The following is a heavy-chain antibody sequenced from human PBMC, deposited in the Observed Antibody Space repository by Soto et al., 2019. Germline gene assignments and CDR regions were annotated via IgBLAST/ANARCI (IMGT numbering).Heavy chain of an antibody. CDR3: AREGSGYYGHSDY. Sequence: GGSLRLSCAASGFTFSSYGMHWVRQAPGKGLEWVAVIWYDGSNKYYADSVKGRFTISRDNSKNTLYLQMNSLRAEDTAVYYCAREGSGYYGHSDYWGQGTLVTVSS. CDR2: IWYDGSNK. J-gene: IGHJ4*02. D-gene: IGHD3-3*01. V-gene: IGHV3-33*01. CDR1: GFTFSSYG.